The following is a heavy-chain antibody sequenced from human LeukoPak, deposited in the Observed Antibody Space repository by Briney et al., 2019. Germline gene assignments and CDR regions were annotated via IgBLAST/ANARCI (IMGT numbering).Heavy chain of an antibody. J-gene: IGHJ4*02. V-gene: IGHV4-59*01. CDR1: GGSLNSYY. D-gene: IGHD6-13*01. CDR2: IYYSGST. CDR3: ARVRGIAAAGSLLDY. Sequence: SETLSLPCTVSGGSLNSYYWSWIRQPPGKGLEWVGYIYYSGSTNYNPSLKSRVTISVDTSKNQFSLKLSSVTAADTAVYYCARVRGIAAAGSLLDYWGQGTLVTVSS.